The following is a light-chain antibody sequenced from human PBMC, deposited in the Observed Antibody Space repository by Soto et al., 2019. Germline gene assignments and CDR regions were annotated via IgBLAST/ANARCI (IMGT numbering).Light chain of an antibody. V-gene: IGKV3-20*01. J-gene: IGKJ1*01. CDR2: GAS. CDR1: QSISSGY. Sequence: EIVLTQSPGTLSLSPGERATLSCRASQSISSGYLAWYQQKPGQAPRLLIYGASSRATGIPDRFSGSGSETDFTLTISRLEPEDFEVYYCQRYGTSLTWTFGQGTKVEIK. CDR3: QRYGTSLTWT.